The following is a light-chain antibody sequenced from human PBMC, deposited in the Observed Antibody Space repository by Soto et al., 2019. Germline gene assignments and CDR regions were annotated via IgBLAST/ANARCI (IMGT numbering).Light chain of an antibody. CDR3: QQYNNWPPIT. Sequence: EIVMTQSPVTLSVSPGERATLSCRASQSVSSNLAWYQQKPGQAPRLLIYGASTRATGIAARFSGSGSGTEFTLTISSLQSEDFAIYYCQQYNNWPPITFGQGTRLETK. J-gene: IGKJ5*01. V-gene: IGKV3-15*01. CDR1: QSVSSN. CDR2: GAS.